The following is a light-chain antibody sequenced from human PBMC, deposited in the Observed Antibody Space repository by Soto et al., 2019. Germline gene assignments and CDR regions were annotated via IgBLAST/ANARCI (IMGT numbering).Light chain of an antibody. Sequence: QSVLTQPPSVSRAPGQRVTISCTGSSSNIGAGHDVHWYQQTPGTAPKLLIYGDTTRPSGVPDRFSGSKSGTSASLAITGLLAEDEAHYYCQSYDSSLSGSVFGGGTKLTVL. V-gene: IGLV1-40*01. CDR3: QSYDSSLSGSV. J-gene: IGLJ3*02. CDR1: SSNIGAGHD. CDR2: GDT.